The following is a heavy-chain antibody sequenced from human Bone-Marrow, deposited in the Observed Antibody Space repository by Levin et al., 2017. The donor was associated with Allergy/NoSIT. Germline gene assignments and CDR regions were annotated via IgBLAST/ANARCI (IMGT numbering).Heavy chain of an antibody. J-gene: IGHJ4*02. CDR1: GFTFSSNA. CDR2: ISGSGART. CDR3: AKGVSGRAANTVTTFRYYFDY. V-gene: IGHV3-23*01. D-gene: IGHD4-17*01. Sequence: PGGSLRLSCAASGFTFSSNAMSWVRQAPGKGLEWVSGISGSGARTYYADSVKGRFTISRDNSKNTLYLQMNSLRADDTAVYYCAKGVSGRAANTVTTFRYYFDYWGQGTLATVSS.